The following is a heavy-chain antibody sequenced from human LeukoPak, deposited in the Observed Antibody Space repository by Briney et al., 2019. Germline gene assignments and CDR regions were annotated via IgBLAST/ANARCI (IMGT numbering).Heavy chain of an antibody. CDR1: GFTFSSYS. CDR2: ISSSSSTI. V-gene: IGHV3-48*01. J-gene: IGHJ4*02. D-gene: IGHD6-13*01. CDR3: ARAPVAYSSSWYCDY. Sequence: GGSLRLSCAASGFTFSSYSMNWVRQAPGKGLEWVSYISSSSSTIYYADSVKGRFTISRDNAKNSLYLQMNSLRAEDTAVYYCARAPVAYSSSWYCDYWGQGTLVTVSS.